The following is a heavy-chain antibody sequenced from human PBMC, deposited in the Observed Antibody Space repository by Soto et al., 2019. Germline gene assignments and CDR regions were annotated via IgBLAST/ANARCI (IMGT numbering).Heavy chain of an antibody. CDR3: AKDLGAYDYIWGSYAY. CDR2: ISPSDGNT. V-gene: IGHV3-23*01. Sequence: PWGSLRLSCTASGFTFSSYAMIWVRQAPGKGLEWVSTISPSDGNTHYANSVKGRFSISRDNSKNTLYLQMNSLRAEDTAIYYCAKDLGAYDYIWGSYAYWGQGTLVTVSS. J-gene: IGHJ4*02. CDR1: GFTFSSYA. D-gene: IGHD3-16*01.